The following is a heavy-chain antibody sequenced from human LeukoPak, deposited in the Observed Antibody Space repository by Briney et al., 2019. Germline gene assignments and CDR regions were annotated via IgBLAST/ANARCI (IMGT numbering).Heavy chain of an antibody. D-gene: IGHD6-13*01. Sequence: GRSLRLSCAASGFTFDDYAMHWVRHAPGKGLEWASGISWNSGSIGYADSVKGRFTISRDNAKNSLYLQMNSLRAEDTALYYCAKTSSSSSWPPYYYYGMDVWGQGTTVTVSS. CDR3: AKTSSSSSWPPYYYYGMDV. J-gene: IGHJ6*02. V-gene: IGHV3-9*01. CDR1: GFTFDDYA. CDR2: ISWNSGSI.